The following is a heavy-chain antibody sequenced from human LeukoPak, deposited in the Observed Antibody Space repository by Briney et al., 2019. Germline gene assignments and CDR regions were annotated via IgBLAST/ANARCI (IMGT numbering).Heavy chain of an antibody. CDR3: ARESGLGNWFDP. Sequence: PSETLSLTCTVSGGPMSSYYWSWIRQPAGKGLEWIGRIYTSGSTNYDPLLKSRVTMSVDTSKNQFSLKLSSVTAADTAVYYCARESGLGNWFDPWGQGTLVTVSS. D-gene: IGHD3-16*01. J-gene: IGHJ5*02. CDR1: GGPMSSYY. V-gene: IGHV4-4*07. CDR2: IYTSGST.